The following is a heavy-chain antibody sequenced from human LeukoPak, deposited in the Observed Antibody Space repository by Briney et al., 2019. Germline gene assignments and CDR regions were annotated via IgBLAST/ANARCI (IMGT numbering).Heavy chain of an antibody. Sequence: SETLSLTCTVSGGSISSYYWSWIRQPPGKGLEWIGYIYYSGSTNYNPSLKSRVTISVDTSKNQFSLKLSSVPAADTAVYYCARYLDTPPPASSGWLYNWFDPWGQGTLVTVSS. J-gene: IGHJ5*02. CDR2: IYYSGST. CDR3: ARYLDTPPPASSGWLYNWFDP. V-gene: IGHV4-59*01. CDR1: GGSISSYY. D-gene: IGHD6-19*01.